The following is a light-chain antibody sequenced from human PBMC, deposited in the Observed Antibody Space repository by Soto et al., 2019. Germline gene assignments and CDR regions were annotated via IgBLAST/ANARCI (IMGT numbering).Light chain of an antibody. CDR1: MRDVGSYNL. V-gene: IGLV2-14*01. Sequence: QSALTQPASVSGSAGQSSTISCSGTMRDVGSYNLVSWYQQHPGTATKLIIYEVRNRPSGISSRFSGSRSGNTASLTISGLRPEDEGEYYCSAYTARSTLVFGGGTKLTV. CDR2: EVR. J-gene: IGLJ3*02. CDR3: SAYTARSTLV.